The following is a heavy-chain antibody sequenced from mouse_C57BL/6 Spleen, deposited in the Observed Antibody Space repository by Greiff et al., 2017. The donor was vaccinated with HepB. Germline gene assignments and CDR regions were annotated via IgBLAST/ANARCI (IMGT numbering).Heavy chain of an antibody. CDR1: GYAFSSYW. CDR2: IYPGDGDT. CDR3: ARSLPGYWYFDV. Sequence: VQLQESGAELVKPGASVKISCKASGYAFSSYWMNWVKQRPGKGLEWIGQIYPGDGDTNYNGKFKGKATLTADKSSSTAYMQLSSLTSEDSAVYFCARSLPGYWYFDVWGTGTTVTVSS. V-gene: IGHV1-80*01. J-gene: IGHJ1*03. D-gene: IGHD5-5*01.